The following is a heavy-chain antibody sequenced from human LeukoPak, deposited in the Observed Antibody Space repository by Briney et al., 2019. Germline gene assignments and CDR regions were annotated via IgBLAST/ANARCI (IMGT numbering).Heavy chain of an antibody. CDR1: GYTFTSYD. D-gene: IGHD3-10*01. Sequence: PGASVKVSCKASGYTFTSYDINWVRQATGQGLEWMGWMNPNSGNTGYAQKFQGRVTMTKNTSISTAYMELRSLRSEDTAVYYCARGARYGSGTTQQDYWGQGTLVTVSS. CDR2: MNPNSGNT. V-gene: IGHV1-8*01. J-gene: IGHJ4*02. CDR3: ARGARYGSGTTQQDY.